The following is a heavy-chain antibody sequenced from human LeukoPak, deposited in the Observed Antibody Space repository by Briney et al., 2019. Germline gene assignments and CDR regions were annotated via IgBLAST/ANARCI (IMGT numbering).Heavy chain of an antibody. CDR2: ISSSGSTI. V-gene: IGHV3-48*03. CDR1: GFTFSSYE. D-gene: IGHD6-6*01. J-gene: IGHJ6*03. CDR3: ARSRLDSSSSEYYSYMDV. Sequence: GGSLRLSCAASGFTFSSYEMNWVRQAPGKGLEWVSYISSSGSTIYYADSVKGRFTISRDNAKNSLYLQMNSLRAEDTAVYYCARSRLDSSSSEYYSYMDVWGKGTPVTVSS.